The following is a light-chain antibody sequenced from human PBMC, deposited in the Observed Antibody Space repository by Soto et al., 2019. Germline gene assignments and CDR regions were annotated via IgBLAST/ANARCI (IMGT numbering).Light chain of an antibody. J-gene: IGKJ5*01. V-gene: IGKV1-33*01. CDR3: QQYENLPT. CDR1: QNINNY. Sequence: MQMSQYPSSLSPSVGGRVTITCQSSQNINNYLNWYQQKPGRAPKLLIYDASNLEAGVPSRFRGSGSGTDFTFTIRRLQPEDIATYYCQQYENLPTFGQGTRLELN. CDR2: DAS.